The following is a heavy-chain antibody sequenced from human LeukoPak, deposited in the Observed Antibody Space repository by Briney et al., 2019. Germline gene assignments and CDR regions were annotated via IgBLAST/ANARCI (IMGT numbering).Heavy chain of an antibody. CDR3: ARVAEAAAFDS. Sequence: GGSLRLSCAASGFTFSSYGIHWVRQAPGKGLEWVSSISRNSRYIYYADSMRGRFTISRDNAKNSLYLQMNSLKPEDTAVYYCARVAEAAAFDSWGQGTLVTVSS. V-gene: IGHV3-21*06. D-gene: IGHD6-13*01. CDR1: GFTFSSYG. CDR2: ISRNSRYI. J-gene: IGHJ4*02.